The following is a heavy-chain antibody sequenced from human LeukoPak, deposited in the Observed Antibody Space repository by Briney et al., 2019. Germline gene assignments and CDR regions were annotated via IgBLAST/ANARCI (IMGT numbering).Heavy chain of an antibody. J-gene: IGHJ4*02. CDR3: ARDRSGIAARNFDY. CDR2: IYHSGST. D-gene: IGHD6-6*01. V-gene: IGHV4-4*02. CDR1: GVSISSSIW. Sequence: KSSETLSLTCAVSGVSISSSIWWHWVRQLPGKGLEWIGEIYHSGSTNYNPSLKSRVTISVDKSKNQFSLKLSSVTAADTAVYYCARDRSGIAARNFDYWGQGTLVTVSS.